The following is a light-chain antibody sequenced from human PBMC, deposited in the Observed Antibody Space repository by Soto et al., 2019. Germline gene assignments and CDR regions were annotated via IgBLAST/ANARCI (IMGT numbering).Light chain of an antibody. CDR2: EVN. CDR1: SSDVGAYDY. CDR3: NSFTATGTWV. Sequence: QAVLTQPASVSGSPGQSITISCTGTSSDVGAYDYVCWYQQHPGKAPKLMIYEVNIRPSGVSHRFSGSKSGNTASLTISGLPSEDEADYYCNSFTATGTWVFGGGTKRTVL. V-gene: IGLV2-14*01. J-gene: IGLJ3*02.